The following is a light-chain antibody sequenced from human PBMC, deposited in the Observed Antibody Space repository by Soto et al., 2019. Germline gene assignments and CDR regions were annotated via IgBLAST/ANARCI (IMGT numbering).Light chain of an antibody. V-gene: IGLV2-23*01. J-gene: IGLJ2*01. CDR1: SSDVGSYYL. CDR2: EGT. Sequence: QSALTQPASVSGSPGQSITISCTGTSSDVGSYYLVSWYQQYPGKAPKLMIYEGTKRPSGVSNRFSGSNSGNTASLTISGLQPDDEAYYPCCSYTRSKTVIFGGGIKLTVL. CDR3: CSYTRSKTVI.